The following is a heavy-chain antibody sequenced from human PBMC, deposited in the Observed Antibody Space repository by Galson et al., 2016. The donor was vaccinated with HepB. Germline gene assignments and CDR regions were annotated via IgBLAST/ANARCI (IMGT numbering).Heavy chain of an antibody. J-gene: IGHJ4*02. CDR2: IFPGGGA. V-gene: IGHV3-53*01. CDR3: ARGHYGAF. Sequence: SLRLSCAASGVSGTYMRWVRQAPGKGLGWLSVIFPGGGAYYADSVRGRFTTSRDDSWDTVYLQMRSLRPEDTAVYYCARGHYGAFLGQGKLVTVSS. CDR1: GVSGTY.